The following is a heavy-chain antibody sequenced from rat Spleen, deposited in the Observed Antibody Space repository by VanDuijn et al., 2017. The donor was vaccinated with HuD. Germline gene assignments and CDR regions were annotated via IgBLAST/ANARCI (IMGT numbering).Heavy chain of an antibody. D-gene: IGHD5-1*01. V-gene: IGHV5-29*01. Sequence: EVQLVESGGGLVQPGRSLKLSCAASGFTFSDYVMAWVRQAPTKGLEWVATISTSGGSTYYRDSVRGRFTISRDNAKSTLYLQVDSLRSEDTATYYCATELGGDYWGQGVMVTVSS. J-gene: IGHJ2*01. CDR2: ISTSGGST. CDR3: ATELGGDY. CDR1: GFTFSDYV.